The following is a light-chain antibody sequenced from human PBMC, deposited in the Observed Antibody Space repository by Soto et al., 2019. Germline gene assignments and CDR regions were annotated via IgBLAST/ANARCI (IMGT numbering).Light chain of an antibody. CDR2: GAS. V-gene: IGKV3-15*01. J-gene: IGKJ5*01. CDR1: QSININ. CDR3: QQYDNWPIT. Sequence: VMTQSPATLSVSPGERATLSCRAIQSININLAWYQQKPGQDPRLLIYGASTRATGLPARFSGSGSGTEFSLIISSLQSEDSAVYYCQQYDNWPITFGQGTRLDIK.